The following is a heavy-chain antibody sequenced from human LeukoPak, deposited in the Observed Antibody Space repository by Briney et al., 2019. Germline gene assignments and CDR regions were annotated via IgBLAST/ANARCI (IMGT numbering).Heavy chain of an antibody. CDR1: GYTFTSYA. J-gene: IGHJ4*02. V-gene: IGHV1-3*01. Sequence: ASVKVSCKASGYTFTSYAMHWVRQAPGQRLEWMGWINAGDGNTKYSQKFQGRVTITRDTSASTAYMELSSLRSEDTAVYYCARGLLAGTVDYWGQGTLVTVSS. CDR3: ARGLLAGTVDY. CDR2: INAGDGNT. D-gene: IGHD6-19*01.